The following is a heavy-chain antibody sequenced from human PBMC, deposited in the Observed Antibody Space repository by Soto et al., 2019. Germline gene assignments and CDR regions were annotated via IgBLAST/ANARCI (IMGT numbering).Heavy chain of an antibody. Sequence: EVQLLESGGDLVQPGGSLRLSCAASGFSFSSYAMNWVRQAPGKGLEWVSGISGRDSSTYYADSVKGRFTISRDNSKSTLYLQMNSLRAEDTAVYYCAKDLGYFDSGSYYNSDAGYWGQGTLVTVSS. CDR2: ISGRDSST. J-gene: IGHJ4*02. CDR1: GFSFSSYA. CDR3: AKDLGYFDSGSYYNSDAGY. V-gene: IGHV3-23*01. D-gene: IGHD3-10*01.